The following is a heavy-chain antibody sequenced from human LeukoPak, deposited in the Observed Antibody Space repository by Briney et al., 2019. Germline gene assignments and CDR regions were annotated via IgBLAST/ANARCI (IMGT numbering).Heavy chain of an antibody. CDR3: ARHYYDSSGYALFDD. CDR2: IYPGDSET. Sequence: GESLKISCKVSGYTFTTYWIGWVRQMPGKGLEWMGIIYPGDSETRYSPSFQGLVTISADKSISTAYLQWSSLKASDTAMYYCARHYYDSSGYALFDDWGQGTLVTVSS. J-gene: IGHJ4*02. V-gene: IGHV5-51*01. CDR1: GYTFTTYW. D-gene: IGHD3-22*01.